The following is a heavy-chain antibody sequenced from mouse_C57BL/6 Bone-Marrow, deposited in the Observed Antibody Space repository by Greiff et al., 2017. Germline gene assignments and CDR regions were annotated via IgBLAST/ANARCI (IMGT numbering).Heavy chain of an antibody. J-gene: IGHJ4*01. CDR3: ARDFRYGGNYYGLDY. Sequence: QVQLQQSGAELVKPGASVKLSCKASGYTFTNYWIHWMKQRPGQGLEWIGEINPSDGHTNYNETFKSQATLTVDKSSSTAYMQLSSLTSEESAVFYCARDFRYGGNYYGLDYWGLGTSVTVSS. D-gene: IGHD2-14*01. CDR2: INPSDGHT. CDR1: GYTFTNYW. V-gene: IGHV1S81*02.